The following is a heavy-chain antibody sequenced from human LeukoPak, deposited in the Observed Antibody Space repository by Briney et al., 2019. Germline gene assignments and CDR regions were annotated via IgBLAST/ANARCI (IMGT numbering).Heavy chain of an antibody. D-gene: IGHD2-15*01. J-gene: IGHJ6*03. Sequence: PGGSLRLSCAASGFTFSSYGMHWVRQAPGKGLEWVSYISSSSSTIYYADSVKGRFTISRDNAKNSLYLQMNSLRAEDTAVYYCARARKLLLRCPMDVWGKGTTVTVSS. CDR2: ISSSSSTI. V-gene: IGHV3-48*01. CDR1: GFTFSSYG. CDR3: ARARKLLLRCPMDV.